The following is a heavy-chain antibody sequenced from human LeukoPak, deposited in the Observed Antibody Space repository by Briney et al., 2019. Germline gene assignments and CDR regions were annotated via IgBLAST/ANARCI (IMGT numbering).Heavy chain of an antibody. V-gene: IGHV5-51*01. D-gene: IGHD6-13*01. Sequence: GESLKISCKGSGYSFSSYWIGWVRQMPGKGLEWMGIIYPGDSETRYSPSFQGQATISANKSISTAYLQWSSLKASDTAMYYCARRIAVSATFDHWGQGTLVTVSS. CDR2: IYPGDSET. CDR1: GYSFSSYW. CDR3: ARRIAVSATFDH. J-gene: IGHJ4*02.